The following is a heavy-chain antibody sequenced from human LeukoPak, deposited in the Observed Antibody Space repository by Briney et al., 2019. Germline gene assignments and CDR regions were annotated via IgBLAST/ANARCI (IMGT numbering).Heavy chain of an antibody. CDR2: ISYDGGDM. V-gene: IGHV3-30*03. CDR1: GFTFSSYS. CDR3: AILARVDAFDI. J-gene: IGHJ3*02. Sequence: GGSLRLSCAASGFTFSSYSMNWVRQAPGKGLEWVAVISYDGGDMYYADSVKGRFTISRDNSKNTLYLQMNSLRAEDTAVYYCAILARVDAFDIWGQGTRVTVSS.